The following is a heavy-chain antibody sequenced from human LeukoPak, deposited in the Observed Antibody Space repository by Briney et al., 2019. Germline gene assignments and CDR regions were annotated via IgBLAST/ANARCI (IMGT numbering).Heavy chain of an antibody. V-gene: IGHV3-53*01. CDR1: GFTVSSNS. J-gene: IGHJ6*03. D-gene: IGHD3-10*01. Sequence: GGSLRLSCTVSGFTVSSNSMSWVRQAPGKGLEWVSFIYSDNTHYSDSVKGRFTISRDNAKKSLYLQMNSLRAEDTAVYYCARDRGGMVRGVIITYSYYMDVWGKGTTVTVSS. CDR3: ARDRGGMVRGVIITYSYYMDV. CDR2: IYSDNT.